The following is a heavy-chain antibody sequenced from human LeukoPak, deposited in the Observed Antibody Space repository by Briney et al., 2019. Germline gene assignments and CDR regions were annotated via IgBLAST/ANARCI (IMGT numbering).Heavy chain of an antibody. J-gene: IGHJ4*02. Sequence: ASVKVSCKASGGTFSSYAISWVRQAPGQRLEWMGGIIPIFGTANYAQKFQGRVTITADESTSTAYMELSSLRSEDTAVYYCARGKNDYGDYVFDYWGQGTLVTVSS. D-gene: IGHD4-17*01. V-gene: IGHV1-69*13. CDR1: GGTFSSYA. CDR3: ARGKNDYGDYVFDY. CDR2: IIPIFGTA.